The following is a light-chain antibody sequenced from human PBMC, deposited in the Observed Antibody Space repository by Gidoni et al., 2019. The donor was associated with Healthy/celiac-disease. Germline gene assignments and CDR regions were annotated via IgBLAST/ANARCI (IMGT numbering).Light chain of an antibody. J-gene: IGKJ4*01. V-gene: IGKV1-39*01. CDR2: AAS. Sequence: DIQITQSPSSLSASVEDRVTITCRASQSISSYLNWYQQKPGKAPKLLIYAASSLQSGGPSRFSGSGSGTDFTLTISSLQHEDVATSYCQQSYSTPPVTFGGGTKVEIK. CDR3: QQSYSTPPVT. CDR1: QSISSY.